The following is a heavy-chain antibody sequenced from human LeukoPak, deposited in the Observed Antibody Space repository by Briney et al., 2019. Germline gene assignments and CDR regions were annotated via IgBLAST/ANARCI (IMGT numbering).Heavy chain of an antibody. CDR3: ATSVPEVSNHLDY. Sequence: ASVKVSCKVSGYTLTELSMHWVRQAPGKGLEWMGGFDPEDGETIYAQKFQGRVTMTEDPSTDTAYMELSSLRSEDTAVYYRATSVPEVSNHLDYWGQGTLVTVSS. D-gene: IGHD4-11*01. J-gene: IGHJ4*02. CDR1: GYTLTELS. V-gene: IGHV1-24*01. CDR2: FDPEDGET.